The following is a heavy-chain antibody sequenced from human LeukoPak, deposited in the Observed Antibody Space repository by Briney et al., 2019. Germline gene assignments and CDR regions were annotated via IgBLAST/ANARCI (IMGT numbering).Heavy chain of an antibody. V-gene: IGHV4-38-2*02. Sequence: SETLSLTCAVSGYSISSGYYWGWIRQPPGKGLEGIGRIYQSGSTYYNPSLKSRVTISVDTSKNQFSLKLSSVTAADTAVYYCARDNRVRRYFDWLHNWFDPWGQGTLVTVSS. CDR3: ARDNRVRRYFDWLHNWFDP. CDR2: IYQSGST. J-gene: IGHJ5*02. CDR1: GYSISSGYY. D-gene: IGHD3-9*01.